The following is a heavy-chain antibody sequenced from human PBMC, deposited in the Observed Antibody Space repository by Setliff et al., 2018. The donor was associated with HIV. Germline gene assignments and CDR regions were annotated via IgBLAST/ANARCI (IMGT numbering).Heavy chain of an antibody. CDR2: IYWDDDK. J-gene: IGHJ6*03. CDR1: GFSLSTSGVC. D-gene: IGHD3-3*02. V-gene: IGHV2-5*02. CDR3: AHILQDPPSHFYYYFYMDV. Sequence: LVNPTQTLTLTCTFSGFSLSTSGVCVGWIRQPPGKALEWLALIYWDDDKRYSPSLKSRLTITKDTSKNQVVLTMTNMDPVDTATYYCAHILQDPPSHFYYYFYMDVWGKGTTVTV.